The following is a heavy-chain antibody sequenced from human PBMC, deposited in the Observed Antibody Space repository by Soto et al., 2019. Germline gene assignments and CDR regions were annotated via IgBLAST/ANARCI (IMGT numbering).Heavy chain of an antibody. Sequence: ASVKVSCKASGGTFSSYAISWVRQAPGQGLEWMGGIIPIFGTANYAQKFQGRVTITADKSTSTAYMELSSLRSEDTAVYYCARVEKLAVAGPVTKMYYYYGMDVWGQGTTVTVSS. V-gene: IGHV1-69*06. D-gene: IGHD6-19*01. CDR1: GGTFSSYA. CDR2: IIPIFGTA. CDR3: ARVEKLAVAGPVTKMYYYYGMDV. J-gene: IGHJ6*02.